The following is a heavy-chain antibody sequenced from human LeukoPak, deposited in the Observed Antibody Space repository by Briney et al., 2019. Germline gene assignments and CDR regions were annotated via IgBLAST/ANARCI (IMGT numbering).Heavy chain of an antibody. Sequence: PSETLSLTCIVSGDSISSYYWNWIRQPAGKGLEWIGRIYTSGSTNYNPSLKSRVTMSVDTSKNQFSLKVNYVTAADTAVYYCARGRLAGDDYHYMDVWGKGATVTVSS. D-gene: IGHD6-19*01. V-gene: IGHV4-4*07. CDR2: IYTSGST. CDR1: GDSISSYY. J-gene: IGHJ6*03. CDR3: ARGRLAGDDYHYMDV.